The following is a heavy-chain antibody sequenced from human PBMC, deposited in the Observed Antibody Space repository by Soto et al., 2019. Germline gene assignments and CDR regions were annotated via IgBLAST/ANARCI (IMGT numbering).Heavy chain of an antibody. V-gene: IGHV3-30*18. D-gene: IGHD3-10*01. CDR2: ISYDGSNK. CDR1: GFTFSSYG. CDR3: AKDSTYYYGSGSYYNHYYGMDV. Sequence: GGSLRLSCAASGFTFSSYGMHWVRQAPGKGLEWVAVISYDGSNKYYADSVKGRFTISRDNSKNTLYLQMNSLRAEDTAVYYCAKDSTYYYGSGSYYNHYYGMDVWGQGTTVTVSS. J-gene: IGHJ6*02.